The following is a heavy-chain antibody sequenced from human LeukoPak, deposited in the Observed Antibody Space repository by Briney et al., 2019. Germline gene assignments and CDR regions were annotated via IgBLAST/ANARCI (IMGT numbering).Heavy chain of an antibody. D-gene: IGHD2-8*02. CDR2: ISWNSGSV. J-gene: IGHJ4*02. V-gene: IGHV3-9*01. Sequence: GRSLRLSCTASGFTFDNYGMHWVRHTPGKGLEWVSSISWNSGSVGYADSVQGRFAISRDNAKNSLFLQMNSLTVEDTAFYYCAKDSYCTGSGPMTDWGQGTLVTVSS. CDR3: AKDSYCTGSGPMTD. CDR1: GFTFDNYG.